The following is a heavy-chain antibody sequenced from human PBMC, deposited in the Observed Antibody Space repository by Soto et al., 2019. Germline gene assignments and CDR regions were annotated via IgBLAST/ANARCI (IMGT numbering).Heavy chain of an antibody. J-gene: IGHJ2*01. D-gene: IGHD3-22*01. CDR1: GFTFSSYS. V-gene: IGHV3-48*02. CDR2: ISSSSSTI. Sequence: GGSLRLSCAASGFTFSSYSMNWIRQAPGKGLEWVSYISSSSSTIYYADSVKGRFTISRDNAKNSLYLQMNSLRDEDTAVYYCARERMIVVDLSYWYFDLWGRGTLVTVSS. CDR3: ARERMIVVDLSYWYFDL.